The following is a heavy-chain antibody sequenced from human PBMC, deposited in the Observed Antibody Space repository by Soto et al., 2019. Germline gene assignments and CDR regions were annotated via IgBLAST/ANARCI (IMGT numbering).Heavy chain of an antibody. D-gene: IGHD5-18*01. CDR1: GYTFTSYG. J-gene: IGHJ4*02. Sequence: QVQLVQSGAEVKKPGASVKVSCKASGYTFTSYGISWVRQAPGQGLEWMGWISAYNGNTNYAQKLQGRVTMTTDTSTSTAYMELRSLRSDDTTVYYCASGYSYGPQGWIYYFDYWGQGTLVTVSS. CDR2: ISAYNGNT. CDR3: ASGYSYGPQGWIYYFDY. V-gene: IGHV1-18*01.